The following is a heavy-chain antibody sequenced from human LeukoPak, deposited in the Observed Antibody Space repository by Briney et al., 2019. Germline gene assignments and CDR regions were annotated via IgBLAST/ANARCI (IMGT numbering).Heavy chain of an antibody. CDR1: VYSLSNYA. CDR3: TKDLRCRAYYRDYRD. Sequence: GRSLTLSCSPSVYSLSNYAMRCVRQPPKELLEWVSCRRDTGRSTYYGESVKGRFNISRSNSKNALYPQMNSLRHEDTAVYYCTKDLRCRAYYRDYRDWGQGTLVTVSS. J-gene: IGHJ4*02. V-gene: IGHV3-23*01. CDR2: RRDTGRST. D-gene: IGHD4-17*01.